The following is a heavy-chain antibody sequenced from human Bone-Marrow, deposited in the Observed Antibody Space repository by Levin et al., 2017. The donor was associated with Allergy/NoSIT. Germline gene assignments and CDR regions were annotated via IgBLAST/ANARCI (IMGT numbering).Heavy chain of an antibody. CDR1: GYTFTTYY. CDR3: ARYGVYDLGFDY. D-gene: IGHD5/OR15-5a*01. Sequence: ASVKVSCKASGYTFTTYYMHWVRQAPGQGLEWMGIINPNGGSTDYAQRLQGRVTMTRDTSTSTVYMELNSLRSEDTAVYYCARYGVYDLGFDYWGQGTLVTVSS. V-gene: IGHV1-46*03. J-gene: IGHJ4*02. CDR2: INPNGGST.